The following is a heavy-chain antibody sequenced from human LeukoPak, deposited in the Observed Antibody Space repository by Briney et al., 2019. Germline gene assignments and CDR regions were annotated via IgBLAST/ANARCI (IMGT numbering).Heavy chain of an antibody. Sequence: SVKVSCKASGGTFSSYAISWVRQAPGQGLEWMGRVIPILGIANYAQKFQGRITITADESTSTAYMELSSLRSEDTAVYYCARDREMATPKSSFDYWGQGTLVTVSS. J-gene: IGHJ4*02. D-gene: IGHD5-12*01. CDR1: GGTFSSYA. V-gene: IGHV1-69*04. CDR2: VIPILGIA. CDR3: ARDREMATPKSSFDY.